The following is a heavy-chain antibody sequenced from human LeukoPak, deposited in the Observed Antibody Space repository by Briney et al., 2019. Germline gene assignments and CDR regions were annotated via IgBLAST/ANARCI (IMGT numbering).Heavy chain of an antibody. CDR3: ARAAVTTFGFDY. CDR2: IYTSGST. Sequence: SETLSLTCTVSGASISSGSYYWSWIRQPAGKGLEWVGRIYTSGSTNYNPSLKSRVTISVDTSKNQFSLKLSSVTAADTAVYYCARAAVTTFGFDYWGQGTLVTVSS. D-gene: IGHD4-17*01. CDR1: GASISSGSYY. J-gene: IGHJ4*02. V-gene: IGHV4-61*02.